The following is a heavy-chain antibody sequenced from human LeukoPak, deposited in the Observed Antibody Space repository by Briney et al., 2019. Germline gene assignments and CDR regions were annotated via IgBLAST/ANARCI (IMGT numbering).Heavy chain of an antibody. CDR3: AKGGYYDSSGYIGDFDY. V-gene: IGHV3-21*04. CDR2: ISSSSSYI. D-gene: IGHD3-22*01. J-gene: IGHJ4*02. Sequence: AGGSLRLSCAASGFTFSSYSMNWVRQAPGKGLEWVSSISSSSSYIYYADSVKGRFTISRDNAKNTLYLQMNSLRAEDTAVYYCAKGGYYDSSGYIGDFDYWGQGTLDTVSS. CDR1: GFTFSSYS.